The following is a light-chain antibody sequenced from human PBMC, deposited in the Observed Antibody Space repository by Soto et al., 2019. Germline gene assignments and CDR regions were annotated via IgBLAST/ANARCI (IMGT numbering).Light chain of an antibody. Sequence: DLQMTQSPSSVSASVEDRVTITCRASQDVGTWLAWYQQKPGKAPKLLIYSASSLQSGVPSRFRGSGSGTDFTLTISRLQAEDFASYFCQQADRFPLTFGGGTKVDIK. J-gene: IGKJ4*01. CDR3: QQADRFPLT. CDR2: SAS. V-gene: IGKV1-12*01. CDR1: QDVGTW.